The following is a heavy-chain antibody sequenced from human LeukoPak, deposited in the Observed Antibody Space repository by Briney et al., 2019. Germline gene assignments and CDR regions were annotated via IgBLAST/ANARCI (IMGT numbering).Heavy chain of an antibody. D-gene: IGHD2-2*01. J-gene: IGHJ5*02. CDR2: IQSGGST. CDR3: ARQPGWFDP. Sequence: HPGGSLRLSCAASGFTVSSNFMTWVRQAPGKGLEWVSVIQSGGSTYYADSVKGRFTISRDSSKNTLFLQMNSLRAEDTAVYYCARQPGWFDPWGQGTLVTVSS. V-gene: IGHV3-66*04. CDR1: GFTVSSNF.